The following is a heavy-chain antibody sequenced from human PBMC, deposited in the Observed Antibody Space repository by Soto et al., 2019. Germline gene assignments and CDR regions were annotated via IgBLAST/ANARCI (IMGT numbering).Heavy chain of an antibody. CDR2: IYHGGTT. V-gene: IGHV4-38-2*01. Sequence: SETLSLTCAVSGYSLSSGSYWGWIRQPPGKGPEWIASIYHGGTTFYNPSLKSRVTLSVDTSKNHYSLKLRSVTAADTAVYYCARVHVMVVAGSTFDYWGPGILVTVSS. CDR3: ARVHVMVVAGSTFDY. D-gene: IGHD6-19*01. J-gene: IGHJ4*01. CDR1: GYSLSSGSY.